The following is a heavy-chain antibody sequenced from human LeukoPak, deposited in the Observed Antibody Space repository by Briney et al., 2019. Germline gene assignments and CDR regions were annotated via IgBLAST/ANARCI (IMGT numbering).Heavy chain of an antibody. CDR2: ISYDGSNK. V-gene: IGHV3-30*18. Sequence: PGRSLRLSCAASGFTFSSYGMHWVRQAPGKGLEWVAVISYDGSNKYYVDSVKGRFTISRDHSKSTLYLQMNSLRAEDTAVYYCAKDQQEMVRGVAYYFDSWGQGTLVTVSS. CDR1: GFTFSSYG. D-gene: IGHD3-10*01. CDR3: AKDQQEMVRGVAYYFDS. J-gene: IGHJ4*02.